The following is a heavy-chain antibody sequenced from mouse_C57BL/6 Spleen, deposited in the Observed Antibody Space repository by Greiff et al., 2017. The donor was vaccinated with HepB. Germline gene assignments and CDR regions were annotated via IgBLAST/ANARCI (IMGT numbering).Heavy chain of an antibody. J-gene: IGHJ2*01. CDR1: GYTFTTYP. CDR2: FHPYNDDT. Sequence: LQESGAELVKPGASVKMSCKASGYTFTTYPIEWMKQNHGKSLEWIGNFHPYNDDTKYNEKFKGKATLTVEKSSSTVYLELSRLTSDDSAVYYFARSFTTVARDYYFDYWGQGTTLTVSS. V-gene: IGHV1-47*01. D-gene: IGHD1-1*01. CDR3: ARSFTTVARDYYFDY.